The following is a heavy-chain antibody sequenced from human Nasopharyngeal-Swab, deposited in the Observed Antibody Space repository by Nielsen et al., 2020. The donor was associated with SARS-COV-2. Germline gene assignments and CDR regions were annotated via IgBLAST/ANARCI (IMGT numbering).Heavy chain of an antibody. J-gene: IGHJ4*02. Sequence: GESLKISCKASGFSFNDYWIAWVRQMLGKALEWLGTIYPRDSDTRYSPSFRGQVTISADKSITTAYLQWSSLKASDTATFYCARLRDGYSNTGFDYSGPGTVVIVSS. D-gene: IGHD5-24*01. CDR3: ARLRDGYSNTGFDY. CDR1: GFSFNDYW. V-gene: IGHV5-51*01. CDR2: IYPRDSDT.